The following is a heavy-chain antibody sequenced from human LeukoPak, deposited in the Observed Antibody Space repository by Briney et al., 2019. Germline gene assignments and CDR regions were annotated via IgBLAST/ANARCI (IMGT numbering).Heavy chain of an antibody. CDR3: ATAVIAVAGTFRNDY. J-gene: IGHJ4*02. CDR1: GYTLTELS. D-gene: IGHD6-19*01. CDR2: FDPEDGET. Sequence: ASVKVSCEVSGYTLTELSMHWVRQAPGEGLEWMGGFDPEDGETIYAQKFQGRVTMTEDTSTDTAYMELSSLRSEDTAVYYCATAVIAVAGTFRNDYWGQGTLVTVSS. V-gene: IGHV1-24*01.